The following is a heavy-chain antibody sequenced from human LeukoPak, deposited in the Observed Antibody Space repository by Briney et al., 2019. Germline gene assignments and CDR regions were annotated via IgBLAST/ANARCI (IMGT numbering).Heavy chain of an antibody. J-gene: IGHJ4*02. CDR2: VGGTDGRT. Sequence: GGSLRLSCAASGFTFSSYSMNWVRQAPGKGLEWVSAVGGTDGRTYYAAFVKGRFTIHRDNFKNTLYLQMNSLRAEDTAVYYCAKDGSYYFDYWGQGTLVTVSS. CDR3: AKDGSYYFDY. V-gene: IGHV3-23*01. CDR1: GFTFSSYS.